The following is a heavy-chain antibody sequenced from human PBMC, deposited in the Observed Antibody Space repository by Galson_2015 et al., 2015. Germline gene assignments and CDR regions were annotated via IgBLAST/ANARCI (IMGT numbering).Heavy chain of an antibody. V-gene: IGHV3-23*01. CDR3: ATWARSGWDCLGGRFHVKC. Sequence: SLRLSCATSGFTFSSYGMTWVRQAPGKGLEWVSGISGSGGDTYYADSVKGRFTISRDNSKNVVYLQMSSLRVEDTAVYYCATWARSGWDCLGGRFHVKCWGQRALVTVSS. D-gene: IGHD2-15*01. CDR1: GFTFSSYG. J-gene: IGHJ4*02. CDR2: ISGSGGDT.